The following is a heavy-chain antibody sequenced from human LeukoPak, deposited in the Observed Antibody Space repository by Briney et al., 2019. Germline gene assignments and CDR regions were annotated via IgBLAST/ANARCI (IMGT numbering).Heavy chain of an antibody. V-gene: IGHV4-61*02. Sequence: SETLSLTCSVSGASITSGTYYYIWIRQPAGMELEWIGRIYTRGSTNYNPSLTSRVTISVDNSKNQFSLELTSVTAADTAVYYCARDSGRFPYYYYMDVWGKGTTVTVSS. J-gene: IGHJ6*03. CDR2: IYTRGST. D-gene: IGHD3-3*01. CDR1: GASITSGTYY. CDR3: ARDSGRFPYYYYMDV.